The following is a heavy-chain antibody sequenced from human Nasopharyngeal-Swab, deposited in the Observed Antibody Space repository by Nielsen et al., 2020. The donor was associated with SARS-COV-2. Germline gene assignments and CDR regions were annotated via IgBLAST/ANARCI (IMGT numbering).Heavy chain of an antibody. Sequence: GESLKISCAASGFTFSSYGMHWVRQAPGKGLEWVAVISYDGSNKYYADSVKGRFTISRDNSKNTLYLQMNSLRAEDTAVYYCAKGRDIVMVVAATPIDYWGQGTLVTVSS. V-gene: IGHV3-30*18. D-gene: IGHD2-15*01. CDR2: ISYDGSNK. CDR3: AKGRDIVMVVAATPIDY. J-gene: IGHJ4*02. CDR1: GFTFSSYG.